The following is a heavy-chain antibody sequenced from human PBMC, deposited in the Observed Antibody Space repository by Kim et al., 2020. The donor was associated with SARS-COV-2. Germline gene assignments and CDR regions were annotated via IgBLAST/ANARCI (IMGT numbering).Heavy chain of an antibody. CDR2: ISYDGSNK. CDR3: ARDGYSRNWYFDL. CDR1: GFTFSSYA. J-gene: IGHJ2*01. D-gene: IGHD6-13*01. V-gene: IGHV3-30-3*01. Sequence: GGSLRLSCAASGFTFSSYAMHWVRQAPGKGLEWVAVISYDGSNKYYADSVKGRFTISRDNSKNTLYLQMNSLRAEDTAVYYCARDGYSRNWYFDLWGRGT.